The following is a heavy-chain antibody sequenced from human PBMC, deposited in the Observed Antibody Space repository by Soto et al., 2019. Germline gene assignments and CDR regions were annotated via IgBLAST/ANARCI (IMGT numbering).Heavy chain of an antibody. CDR1: GFTFSSYA. CDR2: ISYDGSNK. Sequence: PGGSLRLSCAASGFTFSSYAMHWVRQAPGKGLEWVAVISYDGSNKYYADSVKGRFTISRDNSKNTLYLQMNSLRAEDTAVYYCAGYDNSGFGEYYFDYWGQGTLVTVSS. V-gene: IGHV3-30-3*01. D-gene: IGHD3-22*01. CDR3: AGYDNSGFGEYYFDY. J-gene: IGHJ4*02.